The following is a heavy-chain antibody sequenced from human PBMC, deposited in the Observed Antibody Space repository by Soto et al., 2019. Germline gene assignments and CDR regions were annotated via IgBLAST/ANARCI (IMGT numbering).Heavy chain of an antibody. D-gene: IGHD5-12*01. V-gene: IGHV3-33*01. CDR3: ARDRVSYSGYGEAFGN. CDR2: IGHDGSAE. Sequence: QVHLVESGGGVVQPGRSLRLSCAASGFTFSRYGMNWVRQAPGKGLEWVAGIGHDGSAEYYADSVKGRLTMSRDDSKNPRKGQMNTLRVEDTAVYYCARDRVSYSGYGEAFGNGGQGTMVTVSS. J-gene: IGHJ3*02. CDR1: GFTFSRYG.